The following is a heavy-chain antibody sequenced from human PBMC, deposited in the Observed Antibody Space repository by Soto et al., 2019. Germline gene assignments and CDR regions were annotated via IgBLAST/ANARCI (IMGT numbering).Heavy chain of an antibody. V-gene: IGHV3-23*01. CDR2: ISGPGSIT. Sequence: VQLLESGGGLVQPGGSLRLSCAASGSSFSSYAMNWVRQVPGKGLEWVSSISGPGSITYYADSVKGRFTISRDNSKDTLYMQMNSLRLEDTAVYYCAKGGFWVHYGMDVWGQGTTVTVSS. CDR3: AKGGFWVHYGMDV. D-gene: IGHD3-16*01. CDR1: GSSFSSYA. J-gene: IGHJ6*02.